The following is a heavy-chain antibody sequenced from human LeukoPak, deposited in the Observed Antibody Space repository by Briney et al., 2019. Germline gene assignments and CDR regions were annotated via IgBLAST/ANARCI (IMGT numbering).Heavy chain of an antibody. J-gene: IGHJ4*02. CDR3: ARAKPKNMVRGLIMRRESRYYFDY. Sequence: GGSLRLSCAASGFTVSSNYMSWVRQAPGKGLELVSVIYSGGSTYYADSVKGRFTISSDNSKRTLYIPMNSLRAEDTAVYYCARAKPKNMVRGLIMRRESRYYFDYWGQGTLVTVSS. D-gene: IGHD3-10*01. CDR2: IYSGGST. CDR1: GFTVSSNY. V-gene: IGHV3-53*01.